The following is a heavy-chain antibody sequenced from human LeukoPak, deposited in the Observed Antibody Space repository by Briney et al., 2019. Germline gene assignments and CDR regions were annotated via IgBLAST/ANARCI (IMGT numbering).Heavy chain of an antibody. CDR1: GASTSSDS. CDR2: IYYSRSS. Sequence: SETLSLTCTVSGASTSSDSWNWIRQSPGKGLEWIGYIYYSRSSKNNPSLKRRLTISIDTSRNQVSLKLTSVTPADTAVYFCARLVTDYGDCLYFDSWGQGALVTVSS. J-gene: IGHJ4*02. V-gene: IGHV4-59*08. D-gene: IGHD4-17*01. CDR3: ARLVTDYGDCLYFDS.